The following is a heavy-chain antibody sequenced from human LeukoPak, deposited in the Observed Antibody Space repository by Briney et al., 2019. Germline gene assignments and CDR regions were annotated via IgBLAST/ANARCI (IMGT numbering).Heavy chain of an antibody. V-gene: IGHV4-39*01. CDR1: GGAISSDNFY. D-gene: IGHD3/OR15-3a*01. J-gene: IGHJ4*02. CDR3: ARLSDF. Sequence: PSETLSLTCTVSGGAISSDNFYWGWIRQPPGKGLEWIASINHSGTTYYNPSLNSRATISVDTSKTHFSLRLSSITAADTAVYYCARLSDFWGRGIMVTVSS. CDR2: INHSGTT.